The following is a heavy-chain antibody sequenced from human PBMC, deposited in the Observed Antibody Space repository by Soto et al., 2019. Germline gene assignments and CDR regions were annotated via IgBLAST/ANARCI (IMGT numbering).Heavy chain of an antibody. CDR1: GYTFTSYG. Sequence: QVQLVQSGAEVKKPGASVKVSCKASGYTFTSYGISWVRQAPGQGLEWMGWISAYNGNTNYAQKLQGRVTMTTDTSTSTAYMELRSLRSDDTAVYYCARAERGGIAARPVGMDVWGQGTTVTVSS. CDR3: ARAERGGIAARPVGMDV. V-gene: IGHV1-18*04. CDR2: ISAYNGNT. D-gene: IGHD6-6*01. J-gene: IGHJ6*02.